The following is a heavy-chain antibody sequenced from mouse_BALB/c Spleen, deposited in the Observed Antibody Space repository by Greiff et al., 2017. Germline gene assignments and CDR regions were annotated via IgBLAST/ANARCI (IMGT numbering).Heavy chain of an antibody. D-gene: IGHD2-14*01. CDR3: ARDNYRYLDY. Sequence: DVKLVESGGGLVKPGGSLKLSCAASGFTFSDYYMYWVRQTPEKRLEWVATISDGGSYTYYPDSVKGRFTISRDNAKNNLYLQMSSLKSEDTAMYYCARDNYRYLDYWGQGTTLTVSS. V-gene: IGHV5-4*02. CDR2: ISDGGSYT. J-gene: IGHJ2*01. CDR1: GFTFSDYY.